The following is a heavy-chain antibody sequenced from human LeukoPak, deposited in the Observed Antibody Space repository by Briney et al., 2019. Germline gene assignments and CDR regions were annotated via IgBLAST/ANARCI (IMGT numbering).Heavy chain of an antibody. CDR3: VKASLDSSGSYYGYYYYGMDV. Sequence: GGSLRLSCAASGFTFSSYAMNWVRQAPGKGLDWVSGISGRGDSIYYADSAKGRFTISRDNSRNTLYLEMNSLRAEDTAVYYCVKASLDSSGSYYGYYYYGMDVWGQGTTVIVSS. CDR2: ISGRGDSI. J-gene: IGHJ6*02. CDR1: GFTFSSYA. V-gene: IGHV3-23*01. D-gene: IGHD3-22*01.